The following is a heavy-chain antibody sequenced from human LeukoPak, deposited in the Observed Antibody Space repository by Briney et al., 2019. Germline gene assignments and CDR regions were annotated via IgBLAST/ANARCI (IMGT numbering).Heavy chain of an antibody. CDR1: GFTFDDYA. Sequence: GGSLRLSCAASGFTFDDYAMHWVRQAPGKGLEWVSGISWNSGSIGYADSVKGRFTISRDNAKNSLYLQMNSLRAEDTALYYCAKDISPLQFLLDYWGQGTLVTVSS. CDR3: AKDISPLQFLLDY. D-gene: IGHD5-24*01. J-gene: IGHJ4*02. V-gene: IGHV3-9*01. CDR2: ISWNSGSI.